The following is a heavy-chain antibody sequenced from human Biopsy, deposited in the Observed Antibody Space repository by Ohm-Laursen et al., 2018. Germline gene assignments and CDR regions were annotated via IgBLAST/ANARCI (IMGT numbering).Heavy chain of an antibody. CDR1: GDSINSSY. CDR2: ISNSGNT. V-gene: IGHV4-59*08. J-gene: IGHJ4*02. Sequence: GTLSLTCTVSGDSINSSYWSWIRQAPGKGLEWIGFISNSGNTNYNPPLKSRVTISADTSKNQFPLKLGSVTVADTAVFYCARRGSGGRSFDYWGQGSLVTVSS. CDR3: ARRGSGGRSFDY. D-gene: IGHD2-15*01.